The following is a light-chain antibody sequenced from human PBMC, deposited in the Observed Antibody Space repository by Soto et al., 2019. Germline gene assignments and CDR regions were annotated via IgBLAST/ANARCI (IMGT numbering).Light chain of an antibody. J-gene: IGKJ4*01. CDR1: QSISSY. CDR2: AAS. Sequence: DIRMTQSPSSLSASVGDRVTITCRASQSISSYLNWYQQKPGKAPKLLIYAASSLQSGVPSRFSGSGSGTDFTLTISSLQPEDFATYYCQQSYSTPLFGGGTKVDIK. CDR3: QQSYSTPL. V-gene: IGKV1-39*01.